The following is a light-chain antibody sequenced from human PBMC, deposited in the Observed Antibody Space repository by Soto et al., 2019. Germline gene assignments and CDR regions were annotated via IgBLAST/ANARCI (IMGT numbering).Light chain of an antibody. CDR2: DVS. V-gene: IGLV2-14*03. CDR1: SSDVGGYNY. Sequence: QSALTQPASGSGSPGRSITISCTGTSSDVGGYNYVSWYQHHPGKAPKLIIYDVSNRPSGVSNRFSGSKSGNTASLTISGLQPDDEADYYCSSYTTSNTRQIVFGTGTKVTVL. CDR3: SSYTTSNTRQIV. J-gene: IGLJ1*01.